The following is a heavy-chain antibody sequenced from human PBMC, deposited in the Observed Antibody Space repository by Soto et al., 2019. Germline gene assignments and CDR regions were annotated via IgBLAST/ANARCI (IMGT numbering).Heavy chain of an antibody. CDR1: GFTFSSYA. J-gene: IGHJ5*02. V-gene: IGHV3-23*01. CDR3: AKDRSAARRERLYWFDP. D-gene: IGHD6-6*01. Sequence: EVQLLESGGGLVQPGGSLRLSCAASGFTFSSYAMSWVRQAPGKGLEWVSAISGSGGSTYYADSVKGRFTISRDNSKNTLYLQMNSLRAEDTAVYYYAKDRSAARRERLYWFDPWGQGTLVTVSS. CDR2: ISGSGGST.